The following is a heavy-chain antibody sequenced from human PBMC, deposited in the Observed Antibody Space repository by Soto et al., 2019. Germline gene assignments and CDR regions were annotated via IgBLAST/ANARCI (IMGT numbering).Heavy chain of an antibody. CDR1: GFTFSNYW. D-gene: IGHD3-3*01. CDR3: ARVGDSWSGLDY. Sequence: EVQLVESGGDLVQPGGSLRLSCAASGFTFSNYWMSWVRRAPGRGLDWVANIKQDGSEKYYGDSVRGRFTISRDNAKNSLYLQMNSLRAEDTAVYYCARVGDSWSGLDYWGQGTLVTVSS. J-gene: IGHJ4*02. CDR2: IKQDGSEK. V-gene: IGHV3-7*01.